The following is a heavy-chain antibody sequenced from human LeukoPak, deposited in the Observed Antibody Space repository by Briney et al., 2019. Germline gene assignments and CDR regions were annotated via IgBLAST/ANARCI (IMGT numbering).Heavy chain of an antibody. CDR2: IIPIFGTA. D-gene: IGHD3-22*01. CDR3: ARERDDSSGYYPRGYYYYGMDV. CDR1: GGTFSSYA. V-gene: IGHV1-69*13. Sequence: VASVKVSCKASGGTFSSYAISWVRQAPGQGLEWMGGIIPIFGTANYAQKFQGRVTITADESTSTAYMELSSLRSEDTAVYYCARERDDSSGYYPRGYYYYGMDVWGQGTTVTVSS. J-gene: IGHJ6*02.